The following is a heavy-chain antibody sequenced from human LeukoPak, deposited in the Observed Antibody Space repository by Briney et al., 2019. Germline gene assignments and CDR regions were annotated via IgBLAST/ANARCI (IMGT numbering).Heavy chain of an antibody. CDR2: IYYSGST. Sequence: SETLSLTCTVSGGSISSSTYYWGWLRQPPGKGLEWIGNIYYSGSTYYNPSLKSRVTISVDTSKNQFSVKLSSVTAADTAVYYCASLRDTNYFDYWGQGTLLTVSS. V-gene: IGHV4-39*07. J-gene: IGHJ4*02. CDR1: GGSISSSTYY. CDR3: ASLRDTNYFDY.